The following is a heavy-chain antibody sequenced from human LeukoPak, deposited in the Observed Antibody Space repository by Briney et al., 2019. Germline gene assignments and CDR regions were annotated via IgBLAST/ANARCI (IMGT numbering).Heavy chain of an antibody. CDR2: IYYSGRT. J-gene: IGHJ4*02. CDR1: GDSISTSSYY. D-gene: IGHD3-22*01. Sequence: SETLSLTCTVSGDSISTSSYYWGWIRQPPGKGLEWLGSIYYSGRTYYNPSLKSRVTISVDTSKNQFSLNLYSVTAADTAVFYCARSYYYDYRQIDYWGQGTLVTVSS. V-gene: IGHV4-39*01. CDR3: ARSYYYDYRQIDY.